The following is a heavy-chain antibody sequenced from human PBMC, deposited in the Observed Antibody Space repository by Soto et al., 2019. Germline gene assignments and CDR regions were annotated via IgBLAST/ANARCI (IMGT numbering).Heavy chain of an antibody. D-gene: IGHD3-10*01. V-gene: IGHV4-30-4*01. CDR2: IYYSGST. CDR1: GGSISSGDYY. CDR3: ARVRITMVRGVRGRWFDP. J-gene: IGHJ5*02. Sequence: QVQLQESGPGLVKPSQTLSLTCTVSGGSISSGDYYWSWIRQPPGKGLEWIGYIYYSGSTYYNPSRKSRVTISVETSENQFSLKLSSVTAADTAVYYCARVRITMVRGVRGRWFDPWGQGTLVTVSS.